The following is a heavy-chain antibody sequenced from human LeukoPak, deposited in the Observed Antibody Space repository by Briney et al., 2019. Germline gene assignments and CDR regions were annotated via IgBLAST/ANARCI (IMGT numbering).Heavy chain of an antibody. D-gene: IGHD6-6*01. CDR2: INTNGANT. V-gene: IGHV3-64*05. CDR1: GFTFKSYA. Sequence: PGGSLRLSCSASGFTFKSYAMHWVRQAPGKGLEYVSSINTNGANTYYADSVKGRFTISRDNSRNTVYVQMNSLTPEDMAVYYCVKGLDYSSSQVDSWGQGTLVTVSS. J-gene: IGHJ4*02. CDR3: VKGLDYSSSQVDS.